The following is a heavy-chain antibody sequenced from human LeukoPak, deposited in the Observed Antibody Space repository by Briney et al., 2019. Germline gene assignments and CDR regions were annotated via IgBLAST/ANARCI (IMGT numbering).Heavy chain of an antibody. V-gene: IGHV1-2*06. J-gene: IGHJ5*02. D-gene: IGHD3-10*01. CDR1: GYIFTGYY. CDR2: INPNSGGA. Sequence: GASVKVSCKASGYIFTGYYMHWVRQAPGQGLEWMGRINPNSGGANYAQKFQGRVTMTRDTSISTAYMELSRLRSDDTAVYYCARGLGFGELAWLDPWGQGTLVTVSS. CDR3: ARGLGFGELAWLDP.